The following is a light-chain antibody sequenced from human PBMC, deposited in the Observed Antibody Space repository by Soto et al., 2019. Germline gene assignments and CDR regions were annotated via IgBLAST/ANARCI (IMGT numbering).Light chain of an antibody. J-gene: IGKJ1*01. CDR1: QSVSSSY. Sequence: EIELTQSPGTLSLSPGERATLSCSASQSVSSSYLAWYQQKPGQAPRLLIYGASSRATGIPDRLSGSGSGTDCILTISRAEPEGVAVYCCQQYGSSPPGTFSQGTKVYI. CDR3: QQYGSSPPGT. V-gene: IGKV3-20*01. CDR2: GAS.